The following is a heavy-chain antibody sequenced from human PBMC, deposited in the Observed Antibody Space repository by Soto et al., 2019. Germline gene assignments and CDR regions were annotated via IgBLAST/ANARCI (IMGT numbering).Heavy chain of an antibody. J-gene: IGHJ4*02. D-gene: IGHD6-19*01. CDR3: ARYHPYSTGYYYLDH. Sequence: QVQLVQSGAEVKKPGASVKVSCKTSGYNFTTYGAIWVRQAPGQGLEWMGWISGHNGHTNYAQTFQGRVTMTTDTSTPTAYMELRSLRSDDTAGYYCARYHPYSTGYYYLDHWGQGTLAIVTS. CDR1: GYNFTTYG. CDR2: ISGHNGHT. V-gene: IGHV1-18*01.